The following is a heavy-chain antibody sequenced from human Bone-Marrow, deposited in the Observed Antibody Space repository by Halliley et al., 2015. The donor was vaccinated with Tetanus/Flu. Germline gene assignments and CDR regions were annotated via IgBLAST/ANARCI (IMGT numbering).Heavy chain of an antibody. CDR3: MLMGTAMVKALDY. J-gene: IGHJ4*02. CDR2: ISNTGST. CDR1: GGSINTDDYY. V-gene: IGHV4-30-4*03. Sequence: TLSLTCAVSGGSINTDDYYWGWIRQPPGKGLEWIGYISNTGSTYDSPSLRSRVTISVDTSKNQFSLKLSSVTAADTAVYYCMLMGTAMVKALDYWGQGTLVTVSS. D-gene: IGHD5-18*01.